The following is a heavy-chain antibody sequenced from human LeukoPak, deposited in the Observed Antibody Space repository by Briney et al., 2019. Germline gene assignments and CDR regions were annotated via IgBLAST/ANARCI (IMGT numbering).Heavy chain of an antibody. CDR3: ARSEWSPVGSYFDY. CDR2: INPNSGGT. CDR1: GYTFTGYY. J-gene: IGHJ4*02. Sequence: GASVKVSCKASGYTFTGYYMHWVRQAPGQGLEWMGWINPNSGGTNYAQKFQGRVTMTRDTSISTAYMELSRLRSDDTAVYYCARSEWSPVGSYFDYWGQGTLVTVSS. D-gene: IGHD3-3*01. V-gene: IGHV1-2*02.